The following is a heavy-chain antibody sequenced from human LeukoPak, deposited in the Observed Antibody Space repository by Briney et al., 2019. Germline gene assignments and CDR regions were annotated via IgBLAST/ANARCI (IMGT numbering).Heavy chain of an antibody. D-gene: IGHD4-17*01. CDR2: ISAYNGNT. Sequence: ASVKVSCKASGYTFTSYGISWVRQAPGQGLEWMGWISAYNGNTNYAQKLQGRVTMTTDTSTSTAYMELRSLRSDDTAVYYCARVSNHDYGDYVLDAFDIWGQGTMVTVSS. CDR3: ARVSNHDYGDYVLDAFDI. CDR1: GYTFTSYG. J-gene: IGHJ3*02. V-gene: IGHV1-18*01.